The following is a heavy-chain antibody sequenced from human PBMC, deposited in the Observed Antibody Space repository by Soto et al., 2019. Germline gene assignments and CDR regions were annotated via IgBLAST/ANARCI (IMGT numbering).Heavy chain of an antibody. CDR1: GFSFTGYY. J-gene: IGHJ5*02. V-gene: IGHV1-2*02. CDR2: INAHSGGT. Sequence: ASVKVSCKASGFSFTGYYIHWLRQAPGQGLEWMGWINAHSGGTEYAQKFQGRVTLARDTSIATAYLTLTSLTSDDTALYYCAKDLTRQLAYWLDPWGQGTQVTVSS. CDR3: AKDLTRQLAYWLDP. D-gene: IGHD6-6*01.